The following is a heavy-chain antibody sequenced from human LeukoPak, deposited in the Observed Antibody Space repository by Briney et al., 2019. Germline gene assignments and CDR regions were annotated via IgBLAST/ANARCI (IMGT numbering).Heavy chain of an antibody. D-gene: IGHD3-22*01. Sequence: ASVKVSCKASGYTFTGYYMHWVRQAPGQGLEWMGWINPNSGATTYAQIFQDRVTMTRDTSISTAYMELSRLRSDDTAVYYCARRLVDSNDSYDVWGQGTMVTVSS. CDR3: ARRLVDSNDSYDV. CDR2: INPNSGAT. CDR1: GYTFTGYY. J-gene: IGHJ3*01. V-gene: IGHV1-2*02.